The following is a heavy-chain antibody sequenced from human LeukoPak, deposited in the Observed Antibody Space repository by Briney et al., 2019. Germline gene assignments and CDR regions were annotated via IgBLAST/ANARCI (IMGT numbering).Heavy chain of an antibody. CDR3: ARDFSASWHSLGS. Sequence: GGSLRLSCKDSESTFAGYGMSWVRQTPGKGLEWVSGINWKGDNTAYVDSVKGRFTISRANAKNSLYLQMTSLRAEDTALYCCARDFSASWHSLGSWGQGTLVTVSS. CDR2: INWKGDNT. CDR1: ESTFAGYG. D-gene: IGHD2-15*01. V-gene: IGHV3-20*04. J-gene: IGHJ4*02.